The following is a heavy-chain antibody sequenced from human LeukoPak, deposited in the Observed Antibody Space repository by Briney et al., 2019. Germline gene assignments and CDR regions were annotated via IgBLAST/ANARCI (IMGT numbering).Heavy chain of an antibody. CDR1: GGTFSNYA. Sequence: ASVKVSCKASGGTFSNYANSWVRQAPGQGLEWMGRIIPIFGTANYAQRFQGRFTITTDEFTGTAYMELSSVRSEDTAVYYCAGAFGGYCSGGDCYVDAFDFWGPGTMVTVSS. V-gene: IGHV1-69*05. CDR3: AGAFGGYCSGGDCYVDAFDF. D-gene: IGHD2-15*01. J-gene: IGHJ3*01. CDR2: IIPIFGTA.